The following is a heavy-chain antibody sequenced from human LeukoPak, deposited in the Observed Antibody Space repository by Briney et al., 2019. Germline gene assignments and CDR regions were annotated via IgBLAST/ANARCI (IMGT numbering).Heavy chain of an antibody. J-gene: IGHJ5*01. CDR1: GFSLSTSGVV. CDR2: IFWDDNE. Sequence: SGPTLVNPTQTLTLTCTFSGFSLSTSGVVVGWIRQPPGKALEWLAFIFWDDNEHYSPSLKNRLTITKDTSKNQVILTMTNMDPVDTATYYCSHRHNLGVTGPVATFDSWGQGTLVTVSS. D-gene: IGHD2-21*02. V-gene: IGHV2-5*02. CDR3: SHRHNLGVTGPVATFDS.